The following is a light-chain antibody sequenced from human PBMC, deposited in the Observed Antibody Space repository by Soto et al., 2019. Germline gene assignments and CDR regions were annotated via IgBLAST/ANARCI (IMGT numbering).Light chain of an antibody. CDR2: KAS. V-gene: IGKV1-5*03. J-gene: IGKJ1*01. CDR3: PQCYRYPWT. CDR1: QSVDTC. Sequence: DIQMTQSPSTLSASVGDRVTITCRASQSVDTCLAVYQQKPGKAPHLLIYKASSLETGVPSRFSGSESVTEFTLTMSSLQPADFDTYYCPQCYRYPWTVGQGPKVEIK.